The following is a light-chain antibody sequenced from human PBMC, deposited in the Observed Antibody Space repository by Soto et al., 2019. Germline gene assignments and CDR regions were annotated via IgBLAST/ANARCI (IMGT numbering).Light chain of an antibody. V-gene: IGKV1-17*01. CDR1: QAIRTA. J-gene: IGKJ3*01. CDR3: LQHNSYPLT. Sequence: IQLTQSPSSLSASVGDRVTITCRASQAIRTALGWYQQKPGKVPKLLIYAASTLQSGVPSRFSGSGSGTEFTLTISRLQPEDSATYYCLQHNSYPLTFGPGTKVDIK. CDR2: AAS.